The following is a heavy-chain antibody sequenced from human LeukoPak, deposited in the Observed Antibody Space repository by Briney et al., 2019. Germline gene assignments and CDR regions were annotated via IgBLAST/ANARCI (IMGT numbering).Heavy chain of an antibody. CDR2: ISAYNGNT. CDR1: GYTFTTYG. J-gene: IGHJ5*02. CDR3: ARTYYYGSGSSNWFDP. D-gene: IGHD3-10*01. V-gene: IGHV1-18*01. Sequence: ASVKVSCKASGYTFTTYGISWVRQAPGQGLEWMGWISAYNGNTNYAQKLQGRVTMTTDTSTSTAYMELRRLRSDDTAVYFCARTYYYGSGSSNWFDPWGQATLVTVSS.